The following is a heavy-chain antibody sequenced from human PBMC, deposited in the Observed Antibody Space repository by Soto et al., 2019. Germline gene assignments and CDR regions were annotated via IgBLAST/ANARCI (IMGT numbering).Heavy chain of an antibody. CDR3: ARRKSGYKGWFDP. CDR2: INHSGST. V-gene: IGHV4-34*01. J-gene: IGHJ5*02. CDR1: GGSFSGYY. D-gene: IGHD3-3*01. Sequence: QVQLQQWGAGRLKPSETLSLTCAVYGGSFSGYYWSWIRQPPGKGLEWIGEINHSGSTNYNPSLKGRVTIPVDTSKNQFSLKLSSVTAADTAVYYCARRKSGYKGWFDPWGQGTLVTVSS.